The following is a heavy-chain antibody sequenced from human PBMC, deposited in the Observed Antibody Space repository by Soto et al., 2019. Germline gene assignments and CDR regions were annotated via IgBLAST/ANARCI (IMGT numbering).Heavy chain of an antibody. D-gene: IGHD2-21*01. J-gene: IGHJ6*02. Sequence: QVQLVQSGAEVKKPGASVKVSCKASGYTFTSYGISWVRQAPGQGLEWMGWISAYNGNTNYAQKLQGRVTMTTDTSTSTAYMELRSLRSDDTAVYYCARIFREPTSFYYYGMDVWGQGTTVTVSS. CDR3: ARIFREPTSFYYYGMDV. CDR1: GYTFTSYG. CDR2: ISAYNGNT. V-gene: IGHV1-18*01.